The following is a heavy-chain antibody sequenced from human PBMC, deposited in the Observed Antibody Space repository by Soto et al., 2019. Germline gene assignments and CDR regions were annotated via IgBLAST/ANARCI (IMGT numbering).Heavy chain of an antibody. CDR3: DRDLGSGYDPGDY. V-gene: IGHV1-69*14. J-gene: IGHJ4*02. CDR2: IIPIFGTT. D-gene: IGHD5-12*01. CDR1: GDIFSGYS. Sequence: QVQLVQSGAEVKKPGSSVKVSCKTSGDIFSGYSISWVRQAPGQGLEWMGGIIPIFGTTNYAQRFHGRVTITADKSTSTFYMELYSLKSEDTAVYYCDRDLGSGYDPGDYWGQGTLVTVSS.